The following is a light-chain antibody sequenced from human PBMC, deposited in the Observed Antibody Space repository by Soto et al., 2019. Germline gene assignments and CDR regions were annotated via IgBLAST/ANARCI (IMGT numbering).Light chain of an antibody. CDR1: QSVSATY. CDR2: GAS. CDR3: QHYVSSTRT. V-gene: IGKV3-20*01. Sequence: EIVLTQSPGTLSLSPGERATLSCRASQSVSATYLAWYQQRPGQAPRLLIYGASSRATGIPDRFSGSGSATDFTLAITRREPEDFAVYYCQHYVSSTRTFGQGTRVDI. J-gene: IGKJ1*01.